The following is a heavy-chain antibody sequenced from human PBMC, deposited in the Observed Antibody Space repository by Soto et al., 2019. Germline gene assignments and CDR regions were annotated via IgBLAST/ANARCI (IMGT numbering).Heavy chain of an antibody. V-gene: IGHV1-69*01. CDR1: GGTFSSRA. J-gene: IGHJ6*02. CDR2: SIPVFGRV. D-gene: IGHD3-16*01. CDR3: ANSRGGTFLGYHGMDI. Sequence: QVQLVQSGPEVKKTGTPVKVSCKASGGTFSSRAISWVRQAPGQGREWMGGSIPVFGRVNYAEKFQDRVTITADESTGTVYMELSSLRSEDTALYYCANSRGGTFLGYHGMDIWGQGPTVSFSS.